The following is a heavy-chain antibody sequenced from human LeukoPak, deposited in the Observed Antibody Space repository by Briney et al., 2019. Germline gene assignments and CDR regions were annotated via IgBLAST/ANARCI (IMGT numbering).Heavy chain of an antibody. D-gene: IGHD4-11*01. CDR3: ARGETVTTVHQYYYYGMDV. Sequence: SETLSLTCTVSGGSISSGGYYWSWIRQHPGKGLEWIGYIYYSGSTYYNPFLKGRVTISVDTSKNQFSLKLSSVTAADTAVYYCARGETVTTVHQYYYYGMDVWGQGTTVTVSS. CDR2: IYYSGST. CDR1: GGSISSGGYY. V-gene: IGHV4-31*03. J-gene: IGHJ6*02.